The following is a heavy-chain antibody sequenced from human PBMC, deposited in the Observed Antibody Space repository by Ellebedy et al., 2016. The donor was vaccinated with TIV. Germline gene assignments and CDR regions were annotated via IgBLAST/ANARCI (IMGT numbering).Heavy chain of an antibody. J-gene: IGHJ4*02. CDR3: ASSPSQGY. CDR2: IYSGGNT. Sequence: GESLKISCAVSGFTVSNNYMSWVRQAPGKGLGWVSVIYSGGNTLYAESVQGRFTISRDSSQNTLYLQMDSLRAEDTAVYYCASSPSQGYWGQGTLVTVSS. V-gene: IGHV3-53*01. CDR1: GFTVSNNY.